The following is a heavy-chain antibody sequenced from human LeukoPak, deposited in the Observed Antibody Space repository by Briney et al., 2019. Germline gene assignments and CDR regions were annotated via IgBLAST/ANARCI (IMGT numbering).Heavy chain of an antibody. CDR1: GGSISSYY. D-gene: IGHD3-10*01. Sequence: SETLSLTCTVSGGSISSYYWSWIRQPAGTGLEWIGRIYTSGSTNYNPSLKTRITMSVDTSKNQFSLKLSSVTAADAAVYYCARGGLLWFGELLYHYGMDGWGQGTTVTVSS. J-gene: IGHJ6*01. V-gene: IGHV4-4*07. CDR3: ARGGLLWFGELLYHYGMDG. CDR2: IYTSGST.